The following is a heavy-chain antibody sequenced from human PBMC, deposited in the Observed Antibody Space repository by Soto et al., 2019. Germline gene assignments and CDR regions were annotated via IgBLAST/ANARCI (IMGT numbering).Heavy chain of an antibody. CDR3: ARAYCSGGSCYLDY. CDR2: ISAYSGNT. D-gene: IGHD2-15*01. Sequence: QVQLVQSGGEVKKPGAAVKVSCKASGYTFTTFGIGWVRQAPGQGLEWMGWISAYSGNTEYPQKLQGRVTMTIDTSTRTTYLERRSLRSDDTAVYHCARAYCSGGSCYLDYWGQGALVTVSS. CDR1: GYTFTTFG. J-gene: IGHJ4*02. V-gene: IGHV1-18*01.